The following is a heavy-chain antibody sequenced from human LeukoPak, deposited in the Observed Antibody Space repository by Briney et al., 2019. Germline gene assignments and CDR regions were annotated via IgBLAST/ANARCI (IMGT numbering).Heavy chain of an antibody. V-gene: IGHV1-8*03. J-gene: IGHJ5*02. Sequence: ASVKVSCKASGYTYTSHDINWVRQAAGQGLEWMGWMNPNSGHTGYAQKFQGRVTFTRNTSITTAYMELSSLRSEDTALYYCARYYDLIKGEIWFDPWGQGTLVTVSS. CDR3: ARYYDLIKGEIWFDP. CDR2: MNPNSGHT. D-gene: IGHD3-22*01. CDR1: GYTYTSHD.